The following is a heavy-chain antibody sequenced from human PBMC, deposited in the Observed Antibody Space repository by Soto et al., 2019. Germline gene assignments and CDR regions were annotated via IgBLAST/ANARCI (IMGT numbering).Heavy chain of an antibody. Sequence: EVQLVESGGGLVQPGGSLRLSCAASGFTFSDHYMDWVRQAPGKGLEWVGRSRNKGNSYTTEYAASVKGRFTISRDDSQNSLYLQMNSLKTEDTAVYYCARSSGSYRPFDYWGQGTLVTVSS. CDR3: ARSSGSYRPFDY. V-gene: IGHV3-72*01. D-gene: IGHD1-26*01. CDR2: SRNKGNSYTT. J-gene: IGHJ4*02. CDR1: GFTFSDHY.